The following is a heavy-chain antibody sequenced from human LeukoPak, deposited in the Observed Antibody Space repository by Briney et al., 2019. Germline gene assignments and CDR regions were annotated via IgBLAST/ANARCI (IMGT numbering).Heavy chain of an antibody. J-gene: IGHJ5*02. V-gene: IGHV4-59*01. Sequence: SSETLSLTCSVSGGSISSLYWSWIRQPPGKGLEWIGYISYSGSTNFNPSLKSRVTISVDTSKNQFSLKLSSVTAADTAVYYCAREGTAGTNLNWFDPWGQGTLVTVSS. CDR3: AREGTAGTNLNWFDP. D-gene: IGHD1-1*01. CDR1: GGSISSLY. CDR2: ISYSGST.